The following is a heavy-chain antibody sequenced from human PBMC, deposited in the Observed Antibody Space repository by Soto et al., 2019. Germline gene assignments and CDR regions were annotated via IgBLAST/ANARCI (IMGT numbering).Heavy chain of an antibody. V-gene: IGHV3-33*01. CDR1: GFTFSSYG. D-gene: IGHD1-7*01. CDR3: ARDGRELQLDY. CDR2: IWYDGSNK. Sequence: GGSLRLSCAASGFTFSSYGMHWFRQAPGKGLEWVAVIWYDGSNKYYADSVKGRFTISRDNSKNTLYLQMNSLRAEDTAVYYCARDGRELQLDYWGQGTLVTVSS. J-gene: IGHJ4*02.